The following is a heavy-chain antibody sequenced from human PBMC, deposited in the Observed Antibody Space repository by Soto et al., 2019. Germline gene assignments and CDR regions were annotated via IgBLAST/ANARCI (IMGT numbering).Heavy chain of an antibody. CDR3: AKKGYTSGRYYFDY. J-gene: IGHJ4*02. CDR2: ISGSGGST. Sequence: EVQLLESGGGLLQPGGSLRLSCAASGFTFSSYAMSWVRQAPGKGLEWVSAISGSGGSTYYADSVKGRFTISRDNSKNSVYLQMNSLRAEDTAVYYCAKKGYTSGRYYFDYWGQGTLVTVSS. CDR1: GFTFSSYA. V-gene: IGHV3-23*01. D-gene: IGHD6-19*01.